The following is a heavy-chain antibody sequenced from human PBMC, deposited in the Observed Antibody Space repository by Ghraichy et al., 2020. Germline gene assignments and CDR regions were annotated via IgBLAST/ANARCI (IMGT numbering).Heavy chain of an antibody. CDR2: ISSNGGST. V-gene: IGHV3-64D*06. D-gene: IGHD6-6*01. Sequence: GETLNISCSASGFTFSSYAIHWVRQAPGKGLEYVSSISSNGGSTYNADSVKGRFTISRDNSKNTLYLQMSSLRPEDTAVYYCVRDDAAGIAPRPVDYWGQGILVTVSS. CDR1: GFTFSSYA. CDR3: VRDDAAGIAPRPVDY. J-gene: IGHJ4*02.